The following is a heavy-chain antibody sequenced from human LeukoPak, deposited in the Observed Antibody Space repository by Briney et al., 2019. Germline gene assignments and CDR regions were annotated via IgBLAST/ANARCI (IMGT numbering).Heavy chain of an antibody. J-gene: IGHJ3*02. Sequence: PGGSLRLSCAASGFTFSSYGMHWVRQAPGKGLEWVAVISYDGSNKYYADSVKGRFTISRDNSKNTLYLQMNSLRADDTAVYFCATWGLHFDIWGQGTMVTVAS. CDR3: ATWGLHFDI. CDR1: GFTFSSYG. CDR2: ISYDGSNK. D-gene: IGHD3-16*01. V-gene: IGHV3-30*03.